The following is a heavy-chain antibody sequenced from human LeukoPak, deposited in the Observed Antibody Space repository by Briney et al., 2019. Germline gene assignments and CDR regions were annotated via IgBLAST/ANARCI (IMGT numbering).Heavy chain of an antibody. CDR3: AGIAVDYFDY. CDR1: GFTFDDYA. CDR2: ISWNGGSI. V-gene: IGHV3-9*01. D-gene: IGHD6-19*01. J-gene: IGHJ4*02. Sequence: PGRSLRLSCAASGFTFDDYAMHWVRQAPGKGLEWVSGISWNGGSIGYADSVKGRFTISRDNAKNSLYLQMNSLRAEDTALYYCAGIAVDYFDYWGQGTLVTVSS.